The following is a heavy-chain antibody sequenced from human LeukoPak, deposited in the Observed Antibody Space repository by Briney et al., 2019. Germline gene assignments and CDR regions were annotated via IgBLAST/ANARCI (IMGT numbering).Heavy chain of an antibody. D-gene: IGHD6-19*01. V-gene: IGHV4-59*08. CDR2: IYYSGST. J-gene: IGHJ4*02. CDR1: GGSISSYY. CDR3: ARRRSGWYYFDY. Sequence: SETLSLTCTVSGGSISSYYWSWLRQPPGKGLEWIGYIYYSGSTNYNPSLKSRVTISVDTSKNQFSLKLSSVTAADTAVYYCARRRSGWYYFDYWGQGTLVTVSS.